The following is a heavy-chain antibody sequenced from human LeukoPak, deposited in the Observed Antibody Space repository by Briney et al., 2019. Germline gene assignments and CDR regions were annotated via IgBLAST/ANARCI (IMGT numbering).Heavy chain of an antibody. CDR3: ARHRGRTYEDAYFDY. V-gene: IGHV4-39*01. CDR1: GGSISSSNSY. J-gene: IGHJ4*02. CDR2: IFHSGSA. D-gene: IGHD3-10*01. Sequence: PSETLSLTCTVSGGSISSSNSYWGWVRQPPGKGLEWIGSIFHSGSAYYTPSLKSRVSLSVDTSKNQFSLNLSSVTAADTAVYYCARHRGRTYEDAYFDYWGQGTLVTVSS.